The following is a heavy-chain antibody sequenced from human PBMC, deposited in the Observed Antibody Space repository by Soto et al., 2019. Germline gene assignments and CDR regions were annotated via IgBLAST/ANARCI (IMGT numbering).Heavy chain of an antibody. J-gene: IGHJ4*02. D-gene: IGHD5-18*01. Sequence: QVQLVQSATAMKKPGASVRVSCTASGYIFNDYGITWVRQARGQGFEWMGWISTYNGKTDYAEKFQGRITMTTDTSTTTAYMELRRLRSADTAVYYCARVWTRDGYSTDYWGQGTLVSVSS. CDR3: ARVWTRDGYSTDY. V-gene: IGHV1-18*01. CDR2: ISTYNGKT. CDR1: GYIFNDYG.